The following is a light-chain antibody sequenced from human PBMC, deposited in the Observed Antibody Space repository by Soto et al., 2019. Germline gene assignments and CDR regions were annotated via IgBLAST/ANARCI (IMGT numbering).Light chain of an antibody. CDR2: ATS. J-gene: IGKJ5*01. Sequence: DIQLTQSPSSLSASVGDRVTITCRASQSISSYLNWYQQRPGKAPNLLIYATSSLRTGVPSRFMGSRSGADFTLTIINLQPEDFATYYCQQSYSTPPTTFGQGTRLEIK. CDR1: QSISSY. CDR3: QQSYSTPPTT. V-gene: IGKV1-39*01.